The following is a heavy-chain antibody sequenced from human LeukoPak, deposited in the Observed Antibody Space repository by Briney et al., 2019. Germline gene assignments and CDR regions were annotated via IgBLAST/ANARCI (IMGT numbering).Heavy chain of an antibody. CDR1: GYTFTGYY. CDR3: AGSGSGSYYKKGYFDY. CDR2: INPNSGDT. D-gene: IGHD3-10*01. Sequence: GASVKVSCKASGYTFTGYYMHWVRQAPGQGLEWMGWINPNSGDTNYAQKFQGRVTMTRDTSISTAYMELSRLRSDDTAVYYCAGSGSGSYYKKGYFDYWGQGTLVTVSS. J-gene: IGHJ4*02. V-gene: IGHV1-2*02.